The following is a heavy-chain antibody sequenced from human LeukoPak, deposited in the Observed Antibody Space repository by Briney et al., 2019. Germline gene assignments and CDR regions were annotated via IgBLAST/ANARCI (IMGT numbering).Heavy chain of an antibody. D-gene: IGHD4-23*01. J-gene: IGHJ4*02. CDR3: ARRPTTVVTRRGGFDY. CDR2: INHSGST. CDR1: GGSFSGYY. V-gene: IGHV4-34*01. Sequence: SETLSLTCAVYGGSFSGYYWSWIRQPPGKGLEWIGEINHSGSTNYNPSLKSRVTISVDTSKSQFSLKLSSVTAADTAVYYCARRPTTVVTRRGGFDYWGQGTLVTVSS.